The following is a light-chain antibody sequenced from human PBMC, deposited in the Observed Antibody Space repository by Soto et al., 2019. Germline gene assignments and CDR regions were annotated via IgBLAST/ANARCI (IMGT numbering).Light chain of an antibody. CDR2: GAS. CDR1: QSIRSD. V-gene: IGKV3-15*01. CDR3: QHYNIWPYT. Sequence: EIVMTQSPVSLSVSPGERATFSCRASQSIRSDLAWYQQKPGQAPRLLIYGASTKATCIPARFSGSGSGTEFTLTISRLQAEDCAVYYCQHYNIWPYTFGQGTKLEI. J-gene: IGKJ2*01.